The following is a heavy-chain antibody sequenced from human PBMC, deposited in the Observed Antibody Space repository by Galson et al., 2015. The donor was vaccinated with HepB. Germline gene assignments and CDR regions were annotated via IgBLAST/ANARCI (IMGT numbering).Heavy chain of an antibody. CDR2: TTSRSDYM. Sequence: SLRLSCAASGFTFSYYSMNWVRQAPGKGLEWDSSTTSRSDYMYYADSVKGRFTISRDNARNSLYLQMNSLRAEDTAVYYCARGGEYRGYGHRFDYWGQGTLVTVSS. CDR1: GFTFSYYS. D-gene: IGHD5-12*01. J-gene: IGHJ4*02. V-gene: IGHV3-21*01. CDR3: ARGGEYRGYGHRFDY.